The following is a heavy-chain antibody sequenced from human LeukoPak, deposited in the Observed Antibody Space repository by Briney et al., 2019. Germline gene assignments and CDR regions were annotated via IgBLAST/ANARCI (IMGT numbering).Heavy chain of an antibody. CDR1: GGSISSSSYY. CDR2: IYYSGST. Sequence: SETLSLTCTVSGGSISSSSYYWGWIRQPPGKGLEWIGSIYYSGSTYYNPSLKSRVTISVDTSKNQFSLKLSSVTAADTAVYYCAVPIAAAGPARYWGQGTLVTVSS. V-gene: IGHV4-39*07. CDR3: AVPIAAAGPARY. D-gene: IGHD6-13*01. J-gene: IGHJ4*02.